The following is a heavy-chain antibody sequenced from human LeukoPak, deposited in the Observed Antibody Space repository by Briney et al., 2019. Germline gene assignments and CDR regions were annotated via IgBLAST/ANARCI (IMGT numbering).Heavy chain of an antibody. D-gene: IGHD4-17*01. Sequence: SETLSLTCAVYGGSFSGSYWTWVRQPPGKGLEWIGEINHSGSTNYNPSLKSRVTISLDTSKNQFSLRLSSVTAADTAVYYCARVMTTVTTFKTYSYGMDVWGQGTTVTVSS. CDR2: INHSGST. V-gene: IGHV4-34*01. J-gene: IGHJ6*02. CDR3: ARVMTTVTTFKTYSYGMDV. CDR1: GGSFSGSY.